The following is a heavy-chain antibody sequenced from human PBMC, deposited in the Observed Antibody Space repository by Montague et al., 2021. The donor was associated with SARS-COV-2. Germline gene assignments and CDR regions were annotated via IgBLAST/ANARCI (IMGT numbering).Heavy chain of an antibody. Sequence: SETLSLTCTVSGGSISRYYWNWIRQPPGKGLEWIAYIYYSGSTNYNPSLKSRVTISVDTSKNQFSLKLSSVTVADTAVYYCARSRENYNILTGYPYYFDYWGQETLVTVSS. D-gene: IGHD3-9*01. CDR1: GGSISRYY. CDR2: IYYSGST. V-gene: IGHV4-59*01. CDR3: ARSRENYNILTGYPYYFDY. J-gene: IGHJ4*02.